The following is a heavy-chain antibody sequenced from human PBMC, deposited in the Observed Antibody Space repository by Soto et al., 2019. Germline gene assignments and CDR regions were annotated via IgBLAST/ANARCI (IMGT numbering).Heavy chain of an antibody. J-gene: IGHJ3*02. CDR2: ISYDGSNK. CDR3: ARDRKRWELPRGGAFDI. D-gene: IGHD1-26*01. Sequence: GGSLRLSCAASGFTFSSYAMHWVRQAPGKGLEWVAVISYDGSNKYYADSVKGRFTISRDNSKNTLYLQMNSLRAEDTAVYYCARDRKRWELPRGGAFDIWGQGTMVTVSS. CDR1: GFTFSSYA. V-gene: IGHV3-30-3*01.